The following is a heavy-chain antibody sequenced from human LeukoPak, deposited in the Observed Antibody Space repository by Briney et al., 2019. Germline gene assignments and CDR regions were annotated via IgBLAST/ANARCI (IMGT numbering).Heavy chain of an antibody. D-gene: IGHD6-19*01. CDR3: AKSGSGWYLFDH. CDR2: ISGSGGST. CDR1: GFTFSSYA. J-gene: IGHJ4*02. V-gene: IGHV3-23*01. Sequence: PGGSLRLSCAASGFTFSSYAMSWVRQAPGKGLEWVSAISGSGGSTYYADSVEGRFTISRDNSKNTLYLQMNSLRAEDTAVYYCAKSGSGWYLFDHWGQGTLVTVSS.